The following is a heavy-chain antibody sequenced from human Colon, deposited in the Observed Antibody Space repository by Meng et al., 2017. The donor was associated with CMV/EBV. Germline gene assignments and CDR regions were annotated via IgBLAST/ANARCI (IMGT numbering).Heavy chain of an antibody. CDR1: GGSISSYH. Sequence: SETLSLTCTVSGGSISSYHWSWIRQPPGKGLEWIGYIYYSGSTYYNSPLKSRVTISADTSKNQFSLNLNSVTAADTAVYYCARSVGGVRGVKGLTFWLDPWGQGTLVTVSS. CDR2: IYYSGST. V-gene: IGHV4-59*01. CDR3: ARSVGGVRGVKGLTFWLDP. D-gene: IGHD3-10*01. J-gene: IGHJ5*02.